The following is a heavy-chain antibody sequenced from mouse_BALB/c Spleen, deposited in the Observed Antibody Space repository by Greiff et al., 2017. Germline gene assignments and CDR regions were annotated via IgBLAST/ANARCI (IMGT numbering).Heavy chain of an antibody. CDR2: INPSSGYT. CDR1: GYTFTSYT. J-gene: IGHJ4*01. Sequence: QVQLQQSGAELARPGASVKMSCKASGYTFTSYTMHWVKQRPGQGLEWIGYINPSSGYTNYNQKFKDKATLTADKSSSTAYMQLSSLTSEDSAVYYCARMSSGYVGAMDYWGQGTSVTVSA. V-gene: IGHV1-4*01. CDR3: ARMSSGYVGAMDY. D-gene: IGHD3-1*01.